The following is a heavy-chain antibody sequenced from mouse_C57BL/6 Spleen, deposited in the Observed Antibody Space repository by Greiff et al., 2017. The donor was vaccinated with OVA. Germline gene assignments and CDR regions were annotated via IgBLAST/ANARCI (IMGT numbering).Heavy chain of an antibody. Sequence: EVQLVASGGGLVKPGGSLKLSCAASGFTFSSYAMSWVRQTPEKRLEWVATISDGGSYTYYPDNVKGRFTISRDNAKNNLYLQMSHLKSEDTAMYYCARDLAYWGQGTLVTVSA. CDR1: GFTFSSYA. CDR2: ISDGGSYT. V-gene: IGHV5-4*01. CDR3: ARDLAY. J-gene: IGHJ3*01.